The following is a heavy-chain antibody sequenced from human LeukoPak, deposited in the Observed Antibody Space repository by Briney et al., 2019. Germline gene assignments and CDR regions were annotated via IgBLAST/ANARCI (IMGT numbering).Heavy chain of an antibody. V-gene: IGHV4-61*02. CDR3: ARDRRVFWSGYYTTNDAFDI. J-gene: IGHJ3*02. Sequence: SQTLSLTCTVSGGSISSGSYYWSWIRQPAGTGLEWIGRIYTSGSTNYNPSLKSRVTISVDTSKNQFSLKLSSVTAADTAVYYCARDRRVFWSGYYTTNDAFDIWGQGTMVTVSS. CDR2: IYTSGST. D-gene: IGHD3-3*01. CDR1: GGSISSGSYY.